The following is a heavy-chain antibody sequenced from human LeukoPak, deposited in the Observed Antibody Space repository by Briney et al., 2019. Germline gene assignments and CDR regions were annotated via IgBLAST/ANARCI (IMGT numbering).Heavy chain of an antibody. V-gene: IGHV4-34*01. CDR1: GGSFSGYH. Sequence: SETLSLTCAVYGGSFSGYHWSWIRQPPGKGLEWIGEINHSGSTNYNPSLKSRVTISVDTSKNQFSLKLSSVTAADTAVYYCARSKYYDILTGYYAWGQGTLVTVSS. J-gene: IGHJ4*02. CDR2: INHSGST. CDR3: ARSKYYDILTGYYA. D-gene: IGHD3-9*01.